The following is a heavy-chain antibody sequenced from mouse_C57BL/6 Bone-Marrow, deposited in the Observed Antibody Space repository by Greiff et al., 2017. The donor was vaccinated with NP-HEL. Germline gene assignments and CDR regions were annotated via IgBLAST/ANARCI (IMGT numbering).Heavy chain of an antibody. CDR1: GYTFTSYW. CDR3: ARPVYYGTLFAY. D-gene: IGHD1-1*01. CDR2: IDPSDSYT. Sequence: QVQLQQPGAELVKPGASVKLSCKASGYTFTSYWMQWVKQRPGQGLEWIGEIDPSDSYTNYNQKFKGKATLTVDTSSSTAYMQLSSLTSEDSAVYYCARPVYYGTLFAYWGQGTLVTVSA. V-gene: IGHV1-50*01. J-gene: IGHJ3*01.